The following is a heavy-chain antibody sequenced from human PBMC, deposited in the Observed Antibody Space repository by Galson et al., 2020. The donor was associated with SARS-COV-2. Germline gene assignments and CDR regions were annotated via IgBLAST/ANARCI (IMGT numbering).Heavy chain of an antibody. J-gene: IGHJ3*02. V-gene: IGHV4-59*01. Sequence: SETLSLTCTVSAGSISTYYWSWVRQPPGKGLAWIGYISYSGITNYNPSLKSRVTVSVDASQNQFSLNLSSVTAADTAVYYCARTLLFWGDAFDIWGQGTMVTVSS. D-gene: IGHD7-27*01. CDR3: ARTLLFWGDAFDI. CDR1: AGSISTYY. CDR2: ISYSGIT.